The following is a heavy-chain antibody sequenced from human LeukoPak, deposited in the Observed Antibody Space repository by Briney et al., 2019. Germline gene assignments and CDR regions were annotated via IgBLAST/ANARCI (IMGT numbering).Heavy chain of an antibody. J-gene: IGHJ4*02. Sequence: PGGSLGLSCAASGFTFSSYDMHWVRQATGKGLEWVSAIGTAGDTYYPGSVKGRFTISRENAKNSLYLQMNSLRAGDTAVYYCARKAATSWVFDYWGQGTLVTVSS. D-gene: IGHD2-15*01. CDR3: ARKAATSWVFDY. V-gene: IGHV3-13*01. CDR1: GFTFSSYD. CDR2: IGTAGDT.